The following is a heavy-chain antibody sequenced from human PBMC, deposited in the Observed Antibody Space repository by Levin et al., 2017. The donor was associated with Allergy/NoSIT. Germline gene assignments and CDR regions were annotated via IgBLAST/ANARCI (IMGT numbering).Heavy chain of an antibody. CDR1: GFTFSSYG. CDR2: ISYDGSNK. J-gene: IGHJ4*02. Sequence: GGSLRLSCAASGFTFSSYGMHWVRQAPGKGLEWVAVISYDGSNKYYADSVKGRFTISRDNSKNTLYLQMNSLRAEDTAVYFCAKDPSYYGSGSYVNYWGQGTLVSVSS. V-gene: IGHV3-30*18. CDR3: AKDPSYYGSGSYVNY. D-gene: IGHD3-10*01.